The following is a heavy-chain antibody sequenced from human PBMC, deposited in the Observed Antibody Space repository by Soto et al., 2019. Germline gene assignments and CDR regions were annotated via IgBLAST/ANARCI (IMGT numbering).Heavy chain of an antibody. Sequence: SVKVACKASGGTLSSYTISWVRQAPGQGLEWMGRIIPILGIANYAQKFQGRVTITADKSTSTAYMELSSLRSEDTAVYYCARDPPHCSGGSCYDYWGQGTLVTVSS. CDR2: IIPILGIA. CDR3: ARDPPHCSGGSCYDY. J-gene: IGHJ4*02. CDR1: GGTLSSYT. V-gene: IGHV1-69*04. D-gene: IGHD2-15*01.